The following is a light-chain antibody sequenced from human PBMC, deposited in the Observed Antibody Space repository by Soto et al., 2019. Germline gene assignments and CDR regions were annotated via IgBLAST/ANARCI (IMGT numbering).Light chain of an antibody. V-gene: IGKV1-6*01. Sequence: AIQMTQSPSSLSASLGDRVTITCRASQAIGSDLDWYQQKPGKAPKLLIYAASSLQSGVSSRFSGSGSGSDFTLTISSLQPADVATYYCLQEYNDPYTFGQGTKLEIK. CDR3: LQEYNDPYT. CDR1: QAIGSD. CDR2: AAS. J-gene: IGKJ2*01.